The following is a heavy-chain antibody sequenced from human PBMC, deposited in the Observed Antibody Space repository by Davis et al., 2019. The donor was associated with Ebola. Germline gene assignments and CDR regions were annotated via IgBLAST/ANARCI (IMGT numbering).Heavy chain of an antibody. CDR3: AKDVVAVAGTIYYYGMDV. V-gene: IGHV3-30*18. J-gene: IGHJ6*02. CDR1: GFTFSSYG. D-gene: IGHD6-19*01. CDR2: ISYDGSNK. Sequence: PGGSLRLSCAASGFTFSSYGMHWVRQAPGKGLEWVAVISYDGSNKYYADSVKGRFTISRDNSKNTLYLQMNSLRAEDTAVYYCAKDVVAVAGTIYYYGMDVWGQGTTVTVSS.